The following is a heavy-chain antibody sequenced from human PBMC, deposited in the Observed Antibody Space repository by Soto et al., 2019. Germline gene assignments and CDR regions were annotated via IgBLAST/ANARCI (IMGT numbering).Heavy chain of an antibody. CDR2: IYYSGST. J-gene: IGHJ4*02. CDR1: GGSISSYY. Sequence: NPSETLSLTCTVCGGSISSYYWSWIRQPPEKGLEWIGYIYYSGSTNYNPSLKSRVTISVDTSKNQFSLKLSSVTAADTAVYYCARHAGSCSSTSCYYPDFDYWGQGTLVTVSS. V-gene: IGHV4-59*08. CDR3: ARHAGSCSSTSCYYPDFDY. D-gene: IGHD2-2*01.